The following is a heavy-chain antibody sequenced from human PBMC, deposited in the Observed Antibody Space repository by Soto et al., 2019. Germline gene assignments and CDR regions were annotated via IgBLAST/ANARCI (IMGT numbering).Heavy chain of an antibody. Sequence: GGSRKSSWKGTGDSLTSYWIGKVRQVPGRGLECVRIIYPGYSDIRYSPSFQGRVTISADKSVNTAYLQWSSLRASDTAIYYCARPPGSGTLFANWGQGTPVTVSS. J-gene: IGHJ4*02. V-gene: IGHV5-51*01. CDR3: ARPPGSGTLFAN. CDR2: IYPGYSDI. D-gene: IGHD2-15*01. CDR1: GDSLTSYW.